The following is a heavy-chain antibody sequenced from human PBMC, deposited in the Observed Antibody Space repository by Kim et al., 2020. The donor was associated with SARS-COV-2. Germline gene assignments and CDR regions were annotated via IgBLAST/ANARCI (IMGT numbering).Heavy chain of an antibody. J-gene: IGHJ4*02. CDR1: GFTFSTYW. CDR3: ARDLLFDGYSSPGDDFDY. CDR2: IDRDASII. D-gene: IGHD2-21*01. Sequence: GGSLRLSCAASGFTFSTYWMHWVRHAPGKGLEWVSRIDRDASIITYADSLKGRFTISRDNAKSTLYLQMNSLRAEDTGVYYCARDLLFDGYSSPGDDFDYWGQGTLVTVSS. V-gene: IGHV3-74*01.